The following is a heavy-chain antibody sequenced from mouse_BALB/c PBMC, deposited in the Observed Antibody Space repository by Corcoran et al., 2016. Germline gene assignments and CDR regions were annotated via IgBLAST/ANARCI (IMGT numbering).Heavy chain of an antibody. V-gene: IGHV9-4*02. J-gene: IGHJ4*01. CDR3: ARYGNYYYAMDY. CDR1: GYTFTTDG. Sequence: QIQLVQSGPELKKPGETVRISCKASGYTFTTDGMQWVQKMPGKGLKWIGWINTHSGVPKYAEDFKGRFAFSLETSASTAYLQISNLKNEDTATYFCARYGNYYYAMDYWGQGTSVTVSS. CDR2: INTHSGVP. D-gene: IGHD2-1*01.